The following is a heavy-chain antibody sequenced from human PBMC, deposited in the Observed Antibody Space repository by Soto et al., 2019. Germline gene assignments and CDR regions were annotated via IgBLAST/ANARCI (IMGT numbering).Heavy chain of an antibody. V-gene: IGHV1-58*01. J-gene: IGHJ5*02. CDR1: GFTFTSSA. Sequence: SVKVSCKASGFTFTSSAVQWVRQARGQRLEWIGWIVVGSGNTNYAQKFQERVTITRDMSTSTAYMELSSLRSEDTAVYYCAASLSGEVHNWFDPWGQGTLVTVSS. CDR3: AASLSGEVHNWFDP. CDR2: IVVGSGNT. D-gene: IGHD6-19*01.